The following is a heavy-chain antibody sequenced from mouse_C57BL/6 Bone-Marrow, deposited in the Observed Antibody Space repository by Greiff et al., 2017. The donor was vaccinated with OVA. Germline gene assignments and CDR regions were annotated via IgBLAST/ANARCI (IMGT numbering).Heavy chain of an antibody. J-gene: IGHJ3*01. V-gene: IGHV1-50*01. D-gene: IGHD1-3*01. CDR2: IDPCDSYT. Sequence: QVQLQQPGAELVKPGASVKLSCKASGYTFTSYWMQWVKQRPGQGLEWIGEIDPCDSYTNYNQKFKGKATLTVDTSSSTAYMQLSSLTSEDSAVYYCARRGYMRAWFADWGQGTLVTVSA. CDR3: ARRGYMRAWFAD. CDR1: GYTFTSYW.